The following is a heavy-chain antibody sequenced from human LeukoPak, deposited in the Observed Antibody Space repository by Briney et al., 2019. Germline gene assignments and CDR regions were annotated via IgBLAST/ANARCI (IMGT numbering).Heavy chain of an antibody. Sequence: PGGSLRLSCAASGFTVSSNYMSWVRQAPGKGLEWVSVIYSGGSTYYADSVKGRFTISRDNSKNTLYLQMNSLRAEDTAVYYCATARGYNYGSFDYWGQGTLVTVSS. CDR1: GFTVSSNY. J-gene: IGHJ4*02. V-gene: IGHV3-53*01. D-gene: IGHD5-18*01. CDR2: IYSGGST. CDR3: ATARGYNYGSFDY.